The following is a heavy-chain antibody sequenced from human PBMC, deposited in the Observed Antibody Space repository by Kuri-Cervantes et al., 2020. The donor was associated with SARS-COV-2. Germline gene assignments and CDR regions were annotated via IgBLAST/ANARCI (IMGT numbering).Heavy chain of an antibody. CDR2: MYSGRST. V-gene: IGHV3-53*01. D-gene: IGHD6-6*01. Sequence: GESLKISCAASGITVSTNYMNWVRQAPGKGLEWLSVMYSGRSTYYADSVKGRFTISRDTSKNTVYLQMNGLRGDDTAVYYCTRGSIAGRRGIFDFWGQGTVVTVSS. CDR3: TRGSIAGRRGIFDF. CDR1: GITVSTNY. J-gene: IGHJ4*02.